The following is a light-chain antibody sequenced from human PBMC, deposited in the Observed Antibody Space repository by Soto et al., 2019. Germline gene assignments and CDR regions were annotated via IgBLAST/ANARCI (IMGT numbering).Light chain of an antibody. V-gene: IGLV2-23*03. Sequence: QSALTQPASVSGSPGQSITISCTGTSSDVGSYNLVSWYQQHPGKAPKLMIYEGSKRPSGVSNRFSGSKSGNTASLTTSGLQAEDEADYYCCSYAGSSTFIYVVFGGGTKLTV. J-gene: IGLJ2*01. CDR1: SSDVGSYNL. CDR3: CSYAGSSTFIYVV. CDR2: EGS.